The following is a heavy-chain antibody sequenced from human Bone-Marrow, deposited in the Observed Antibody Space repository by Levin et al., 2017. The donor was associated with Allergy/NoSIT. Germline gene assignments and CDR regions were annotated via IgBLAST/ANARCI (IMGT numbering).Heavy chain of an antibody. CDR3: ARVRPLRSSGYYEVGGYDAFDI. J-gene: IGHJ3*02. V-gene: IGHV3-48*02. CDR1: GFTFSSYS. CDR2: ISSSSSTI. Sequence: PGGSLRLSCAASGFTFSSYSMNWVRQAPGKGLEWVSYISSSSSTIYYADSVKGRFTISRDNAKNSLYLQMNSLRDEDTAVYYCARVRPLRSSGYYEVGGYDAFDIWGQGTMVTVSS. D-gene: IGHD3-22*01.